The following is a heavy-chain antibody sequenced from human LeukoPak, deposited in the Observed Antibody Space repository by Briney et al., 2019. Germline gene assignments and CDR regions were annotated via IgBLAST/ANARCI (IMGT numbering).Heavy chain of an antibody. V-gene: IGHV1-24*01. Sequence: ASVKVSCKVSGYTLTELSMHWVRQAPGKGLEWMGGFDPEDGETIYAQKFQGRVTMTEDTSTDTAYMELSSLRSEDPAVYYCATDWAGTYYFDYWGQGTLVTVSS. CDR1: GYTLTELS. J-gene: IGHJ4*02. CDR3: ATDWAGTYYFDY. D-gene: IGHD6-19*01. CDR2: FDPEDGET.